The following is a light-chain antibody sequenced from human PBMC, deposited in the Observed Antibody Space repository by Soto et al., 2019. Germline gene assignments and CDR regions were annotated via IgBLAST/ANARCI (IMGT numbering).Light chain of an antibody. J-gene: IGKJ1*01. Sequence: DIQMTQSPSTLSASVGDRVTITCRASQSISSWLAWYQQKPGKPPKLLIYDASSLESGVPSRFSGSGSGTEFTLTISSLQPDDFATYYCQQYNSYATLGQGTNVDIK. CDR2: DAS. CDR1: QSISSW. CDR3: QQYNSYAT. V-gene: IGKV1-5*01.